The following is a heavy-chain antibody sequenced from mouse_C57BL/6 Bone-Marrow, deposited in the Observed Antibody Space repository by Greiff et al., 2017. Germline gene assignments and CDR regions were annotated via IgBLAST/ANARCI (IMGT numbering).Heavy chain of an antibody. CDR2: MHPNVGSP. CDR1: GYTFTNYW. Sequence: QVQLQQPGAELVKPGASVKLSCKASGYTFTNYWMHWVKQRPGQGLEWIGMMHPNVGSPDYNEKFKSEATLSVDKSSRTAYMALSSLTSEDTAVYYCARSYDYDDYTMDYWGQGTSVTGSS. J-gene: IGHJ4*01. D-gene: IGHD2-4*01. CDR3: ARSYDYDDYTMDY. V-gene: IGHV1-64*01.